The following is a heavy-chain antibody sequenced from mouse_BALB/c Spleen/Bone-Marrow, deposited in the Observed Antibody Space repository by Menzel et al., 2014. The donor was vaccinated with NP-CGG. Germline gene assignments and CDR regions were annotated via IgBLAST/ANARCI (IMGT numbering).Heavy chain of an antibody. J-gene: IGHJ2*01. CDR1: GFNIKDTY. CDR3: ARGGNYFYY. V-gene: IGHV14-3*02. Sequence: EVQGVESGAELVKPGASVELSCTASGFNIKDTYMHWVKQRPEQGLEWIGRIDPANGNTKYDPKFQGKATITADTSSNTAYLQLSSLTSEDTAVYYCARGGNYFYYWGQGTTLTVSS. CDR2: IDPANGNT.